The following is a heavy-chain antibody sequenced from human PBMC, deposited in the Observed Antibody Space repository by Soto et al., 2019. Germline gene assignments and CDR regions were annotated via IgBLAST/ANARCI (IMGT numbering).Heavy chain of an antibody. Sequence: ASVKVSCKASGYTFTSYAMHWVRQAPGQRLEWMGWINAGNGNTKYSQKFQGRVTITRDTSASTAYMELSSLRSEDTAVYYCARTHITFGGVIPPPFGYWGQGTLVTGSS. CDR3: ARTHITFGGVIPPPFGY. J-gene: IGHJ4*02. D-gene: IGHD3-16*02. V-gene: IGHV1-3*01. CDR2: INAGNGNT. CDR1: GYTFTSYA.